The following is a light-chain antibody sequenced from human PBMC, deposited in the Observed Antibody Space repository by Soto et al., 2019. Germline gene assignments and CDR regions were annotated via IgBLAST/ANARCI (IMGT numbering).Light chain of an antibody. Sequence: QSALTQPRSVSGSPGQSVTISCTGTSSDVGGYDFVSWYQQHPGKAPKLTIYDVTKRPSWVPDRFSGAKSGNSASLTISGLRAEDEADYYCQSYDSSLSGWVLGGGTKLTVL. CDR2: DVT. J-gene: IGLJ3*02. CDR1: SSDVGGYDF. CDR3: QSYDSSLSGWV. V-gene: IGLV2-11*01.